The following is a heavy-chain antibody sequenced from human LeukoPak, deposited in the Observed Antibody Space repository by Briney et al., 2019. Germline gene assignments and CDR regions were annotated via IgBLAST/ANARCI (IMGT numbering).Heavy chain of an antibody. V-gene: IGHV1-2*02. J-gene: IGHJ4*02. D-gene: IGHD3-22*01. CDR3: ARDRVDTMMIGGSVY. CDR2: INPNSGGT. Sequence: ASVRVSCTASGYTFTAYYMHWGRQAPGQGREWVGWINPNSGGTNYAQKFQGRVTMTRDTSISTAYMELSRLRSDDTAVYYCARDRVDTMMIGGSVYWGQGTLVTVSS. CDR1: GYTFTAYY.